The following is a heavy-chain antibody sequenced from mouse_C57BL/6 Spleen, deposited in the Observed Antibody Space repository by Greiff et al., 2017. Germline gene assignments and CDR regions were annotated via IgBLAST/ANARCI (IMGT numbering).Heavy chain of an antibody. CDR1: GFNIKDDY. J-gene: IGHJ2*01. V-gene: IGHV14-4*01. CDR2: IDPENGDT. CDR3: TTFAGKDY. D-gene: IGHD4-1*01. Sequence: EVQVVESGAELVRPGASVKLSCTASGFNIKDDYMHWVKQRPEQGLEWIGWIDPENGDTEYASKFQGKATITADTSSNTAYLQLSSLTSEDTAVYYCTTFAGKDYWGQGTTLTVSS.